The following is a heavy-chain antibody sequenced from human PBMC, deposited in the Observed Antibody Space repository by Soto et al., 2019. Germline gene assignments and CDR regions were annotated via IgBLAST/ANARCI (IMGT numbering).Heavy chain of an antibody. CDR2: ISSSSSYI. D-gene: IGHD4-17*01. CDR3: ARVGDYGDYGRYYYYGMDV. Sequence: PGGSLRLSCAASGFTFSSYSMNWVRQAPGKGLEWVSSISSSSSYIYYADSVKGRFTISRDNAKNSLYLQMNSLRAEDTAVYYCARVGDYGDYGRYYYYGMDVWGQGTTVTVS. V-gene: IGHV3-21*01. CDR1: GFTFSSYS. J-gene: IGHJ6*02.